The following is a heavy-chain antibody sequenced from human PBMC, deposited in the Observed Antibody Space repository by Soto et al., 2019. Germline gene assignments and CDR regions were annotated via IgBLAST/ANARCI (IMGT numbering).Heavy chain of an antibody. J-gene: IGHJ4*02. V-gene: IGHV1-3*01. CDR2: INAGNGNT. CDR3: ARDRISSAYYFDY. Sequence: QVPLVQSGAEVKKPGASVKVSCKASGYTFTSYAMHWVRQAPGQRLEWMGWINAGNGNTKYSQKFQGRVTITRDTSASTAYMELSSLRSEDTAVYYCARDRISSAYYFDYWGQGTLVTVSS. CDR1: GYTFTSYA.